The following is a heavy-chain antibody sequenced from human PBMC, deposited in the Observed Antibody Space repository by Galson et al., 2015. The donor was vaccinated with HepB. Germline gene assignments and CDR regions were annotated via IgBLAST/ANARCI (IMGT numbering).Heavy chain of an antibody. D-gene: IGHD6-19*01. V-gene: IGHV1-3*04. CDR3: ASRPGIAVAGFDF. Sequence: SVKVSCKASGYTFTCCAMHWVRQAPGQRLEWMGWINTGNGNTRYSQKFQGRVTITRDTSASTVYMDLSSLRSEDTAVYYCASRPGIAVAGFDFWGQGTLVTVSS. CDR1: GYTFTCCA. J-gene: IGHJ4*02. CDR2: INTGNGNT.